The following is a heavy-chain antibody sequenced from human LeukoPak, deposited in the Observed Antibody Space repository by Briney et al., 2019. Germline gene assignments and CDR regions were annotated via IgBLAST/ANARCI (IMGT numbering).Heavy chain of an antibody. J-gene: IGHJ3*02. CDR2: VSASGSAI. D-gene: IGHD3-10*01. V-gene: IGHV3-48*03. Sequence: GGSLRLSCAASGFTFSSFEMYWVRQAPGKGLEWVSYVSASGSAIYYVDSVKGRFTISRDNAKNSLYLQMNSLRAEDTAVYYCVRDGYYGHDSFDIWGQGTMVTVSP. CDR3: VRDGYYGHDSFDI. CDR1: GFTFSSFE.